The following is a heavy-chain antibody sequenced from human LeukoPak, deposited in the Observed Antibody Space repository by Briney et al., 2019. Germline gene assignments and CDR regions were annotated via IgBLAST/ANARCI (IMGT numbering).Heavy chain of an antibody. CDR2: IYYSGST. J-gene: IGHJ6*03. CDR3: ARVGRRIVVPAAHYYYDYMDV. CDR1: GGSISSGSYY. V-gene: IGHV4-61*01. Sequence: SQTLSLTCTVSGGSISSGSYYWSWIRQPPGKGLEWIGYIYYSGSTNYNPSLKSRVTISVDTSKNQFSLKLSSVTAADTAVYYCARVGRRIVVPAAHYYYDYMDVWGKGTTVTVSS. D-gene: IGHD2-2*01.